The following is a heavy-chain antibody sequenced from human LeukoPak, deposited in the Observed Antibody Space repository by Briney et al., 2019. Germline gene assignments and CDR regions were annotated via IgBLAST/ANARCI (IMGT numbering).Heavy chain of an antibody. CDR1: GFTFSSYS. CDR3: ARDGGLAPYSSSTPFDY. J-gene: IGHJ4*02. D-gene: IGHD6-6*01. V-gene: IGHV3-66*03. Sequence: PGGSLRLSCAASGFTFSSYSMNWVRQAPGKGLEWVSVIYSSGSTYYADSVKGRFTIFRDNSKNTLYLQMNSLRAEDTAVYYCARDGGLAPYSSSTPFDYWGQGTLVTVSS. CDR2: IYSSGST.